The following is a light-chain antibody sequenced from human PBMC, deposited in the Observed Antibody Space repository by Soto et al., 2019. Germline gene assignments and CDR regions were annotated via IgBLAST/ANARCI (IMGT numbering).Light chain of an antibody. CDR2: EVN. CDR1: SSDVGGYNY. CDR3: SSYTSSSTGA. Sequence: QSALAQPASVSGSPGQSITISCTGTSSDVGGYNYVSWYQQHPGKAPKLMIYEVNYRPSGVSNRFSGSKSGNTASLTISGLQAEDEADYYCSSYTSSSTGAFGTGTKVTVL. V-gene: IGLV2-14*01. J-gene: IGLJ1*01.